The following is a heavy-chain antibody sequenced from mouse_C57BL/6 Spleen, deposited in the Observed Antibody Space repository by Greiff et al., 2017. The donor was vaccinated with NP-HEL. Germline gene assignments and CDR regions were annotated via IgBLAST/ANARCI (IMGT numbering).Heavy chain of an antibody. CDR1: GYTFTDYY. CDR3: ARRSLIYDGYAHWYCEV. Sequence: EVQLQQSGPVLVKPGASVKMSCKASGYTFTDYYMNWVKQSHGKSLEWIGVINPYNGGTSYNQKFKGKATLTVDKSSSTAYMELNSLTSEDSAVYYWARRSLIYDGYAHWYCEVWGTGTTVTVAS. CDR2: INPYNGGT. V-gene: IGHV1-19*01. D-gene: IGHD2-3*01. J-gene: IGHJ1*03.